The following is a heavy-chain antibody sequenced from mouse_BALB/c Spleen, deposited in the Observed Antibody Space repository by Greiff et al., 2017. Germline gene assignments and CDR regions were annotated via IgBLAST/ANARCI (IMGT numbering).Heavy chain of an antibody. CDR1: GFTFSSYA. V-gene: IGHV5-6-5*01. Sequence: EVQLVESGGGLVKPGGSLKLSCAASGFTFSSYAMSWVRQTPEKRLEWVASISSGGSTYYPDSVKGRFTISRDNARNILYLQMSSLRSEDTAMYYCAREGVTTVVALYYYAMDYWGQGTSVTVSS. J-gene: IGHJ4*01. CDR3: AREGVTTVVALYYYAMDY. CDR2: ISSGGST. D-gene: IGHD1-1*01.